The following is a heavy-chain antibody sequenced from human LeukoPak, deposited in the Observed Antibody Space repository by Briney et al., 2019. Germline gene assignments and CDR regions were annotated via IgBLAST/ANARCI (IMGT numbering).Heavy chain of an antibody. V-gene: IGHV3-9*01. D-gene: IGHD6-13*01. Sequence: GGSLRLSCAASGFTFDDYAMHWVRQAPGKGLEWVSGISWNSGSIGYADSVKGRFTISRDNAKNSLYLQMNSLRAEDTALYYCAKGSSSSRYSVSGYRGQGTLVTVSS. CDR2: ISWNSGSI. J-gene: IGHJ4*02. CDR3: AKGSSSSRYSVSGY. CDR1: GFTFDDYA.